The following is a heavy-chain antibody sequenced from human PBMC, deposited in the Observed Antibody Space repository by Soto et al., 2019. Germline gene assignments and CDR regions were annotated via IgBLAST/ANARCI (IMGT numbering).Heavy chain of an antibody. CDR3: AKLRYHGGSGNFDY. D-gene: IGHD3-9*01. J-gene: IGHJ4*02. Sequence: PGGSLRLSCIASGFIFDGYAMHWVRQAPGKGLEWVSGLDWNSGGIDYADSVKGRFTISRDNAKNSLFLQMNSLRTEDTALYYCAKLRYHGGSGNFDYWGQGTLVTVSS. V-gene: IGHV3-9*01. CDR2: LDWNSGGI. CDR1: GFIFDGYA.